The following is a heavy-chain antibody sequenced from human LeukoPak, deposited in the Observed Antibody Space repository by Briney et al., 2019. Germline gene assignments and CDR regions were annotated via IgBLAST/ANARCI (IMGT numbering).Heavy chain of an antibody. D-gene: IGHD6-13*01. CDR3: ARGGIAAADNWFDP. Sequence: SETLSLTCTVSDGSMNNYYWGWIREPPGKGLEWIGYIYYSGSTTHNPSLKSPVTISVDTSKNQFSLELRSVTAADTAVYYCARGGIAAADNWFDPWGQGTLVTVSS. J-gene: IGHJ5*02. CDR2: IYYSGST. CDR1: DGSMNNYY. V-gene: IGHV4-59*12.